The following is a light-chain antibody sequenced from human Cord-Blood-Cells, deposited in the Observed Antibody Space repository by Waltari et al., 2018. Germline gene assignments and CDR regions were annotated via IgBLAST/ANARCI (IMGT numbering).Light chain of an antibody. CDR1: QRVLYSSNNKNY. V-gene: IGKV4-1*01. CDR3: QQYYSTPPYS. Sequence: DIVMTQSPDSLAVSLGERATIHCKSSQRVLYSSNNKNYLAWYQQKPEQPPKLLIYWASTRESGVPDRVSGSGSGTDFTLTISSLQAEDVAVYYCQQYYSTPPYSFGQGTKLEIK. J-gene: IGKJ2*03. CDR2: WAS.